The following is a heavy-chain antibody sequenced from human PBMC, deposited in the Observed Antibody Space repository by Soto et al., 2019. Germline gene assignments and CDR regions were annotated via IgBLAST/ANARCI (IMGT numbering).Heavy chain of an antibody. CDR1: GYTFTGYY. CDR2: IIPIFGTA. J-gene: IGHJ6*02. CDR3: TTGYCSGGSCYEGYYYYYGMDV. Sequence: SVKVSCKASGYTFTGYYMHWVRQAPGQGLEWMGGIIPIFGTANYAQKFQGRVTITADESTSTAYMELSSLRSEDTAVYYCTTGYCSGGSCYEGYYYYYGMDVWGQGTTVTVSS. V-gene: IGHV1-69*13. D-gene: IGHD2-15*01.